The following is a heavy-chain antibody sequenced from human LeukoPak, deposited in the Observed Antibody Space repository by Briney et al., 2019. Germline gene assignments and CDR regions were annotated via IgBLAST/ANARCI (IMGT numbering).Heavy chain of an antibody. CDR3: AKGPNSRIAAEFDY. V-gene: IGHV3-9*01. J-gene: IGHJ4*02. Sequence: PGGSLRLSCAASGFTFSDYYMSWIRQAPGKGLEWVSGISWNSGSIGYADSVKGRFTISRDNAKNSLYLQMNSLRAEDTALYYCAKGPNSRIAAEFDYWGQGTLVTVSS. D-gene: IGHD6-13*01. CDR1: GFTFSDYY. CDR2: ISWNSGSI.